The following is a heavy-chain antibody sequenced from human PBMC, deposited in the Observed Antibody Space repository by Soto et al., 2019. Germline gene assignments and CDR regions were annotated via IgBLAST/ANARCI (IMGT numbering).Heavy chain of an antibody. J-gene: IGHJ4*02. D-gene: IGHD3-9*01. CDR3: ARGLYYDILNPFDY. CDR1: GFTFSSYG. V-gene: IGHV3-33*01. Sequence: WGSLRLSCAASGFTFSSYGMHWVRQAPGKGLEWVAVIWYDGSNKYYADSVKGRFTISRDNSKNTLYLQMNSLRAEDTAVYYCARGLYYDILNPFDYWGQGTLVTVSS. CDR2: IWYDGSNK.